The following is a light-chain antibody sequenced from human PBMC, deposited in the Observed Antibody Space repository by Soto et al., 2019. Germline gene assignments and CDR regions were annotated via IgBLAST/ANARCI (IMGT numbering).Light chain of an antibody. J-gene: IGKJ5*01. CDR3: HQYDNLPPT. CDR1: QDINNY. Sequence: DIQVTQSPPSLSASVGDRVTITCRASQDINNYLDWYQVKPGKAPKLLIYDATNLETGVPSRFSGSGSRTDFSFTISSLQPEDVAIYYCHQYDNLPPTFGQGTRLEIK. CDR2: DAT. V-gene: IGKV1-33*01.